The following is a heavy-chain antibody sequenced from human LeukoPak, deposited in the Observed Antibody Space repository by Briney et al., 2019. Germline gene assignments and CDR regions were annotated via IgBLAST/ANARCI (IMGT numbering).Heavy chain of an antibody. CDR3: ARGIARDAFDI. J-gene: IGHJ3*02. CDR2: IYYSGST. CDR1: GGSISSGGYS. V-gene: IGHV4-61*08. Sequence: SETLSLTCAVSGGSISSGGYSWSWIRQPPGKGLEWIGYIYYSGSTNYNPSLKSRVTISVYTSKNQFSLKLSSVTAADTAVYYCARGIARDAFDIWGQGTMVTVSS. D-gene: IGHD6-13*01.